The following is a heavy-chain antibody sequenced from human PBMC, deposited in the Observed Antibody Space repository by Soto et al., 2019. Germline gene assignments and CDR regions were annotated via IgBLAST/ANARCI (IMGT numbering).Heavy chain of an antibody. D-gene: IGHD3-16*02. Sequence: GESLKISCAASGFTFDDYGMSWVRQAPGKGLEWVSGINWNGGSTGYADSVKGRFTISRDNAKNSLYLQMNSLRAEDTALYHCAREGSDDYIWGSYPSSPAFDIWGQGTMVTVSS. V-gene: IGHV3-20*01. CDR1: GFTFDDYG. J-gene: IGHJ3*02. CDR3: AREGSDDYIWGSYPSSPAFDI. CDR2: INWNGGST.